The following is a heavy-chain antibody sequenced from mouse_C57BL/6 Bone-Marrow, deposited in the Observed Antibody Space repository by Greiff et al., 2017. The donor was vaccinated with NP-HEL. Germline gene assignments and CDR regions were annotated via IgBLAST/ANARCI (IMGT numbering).Heavy chain of an antibody. Sequence: QVQLQQPGAELVKPGASVKLSCKASGYTFTSYWMHWVKQRPGQGLEWIGMIHPNSGSTNYNEKFKSKATLPVDKSSSTAYMQLSSLTSEDSAVYYCARERNGYVGIFAYWGQGTLVTVSA. V-gene: IGHV1-64*01. CDR2: IHPNSGST. CDR1: GYTFTSYW. CDR3: ARERNGYVGIFAY. D-gene: IGHD2-2*01. J-gene: IGHJ3*01.